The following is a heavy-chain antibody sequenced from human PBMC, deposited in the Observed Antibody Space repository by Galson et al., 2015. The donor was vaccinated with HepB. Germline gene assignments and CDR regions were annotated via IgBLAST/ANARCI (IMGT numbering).Heavy chain of an antibody. J-gene: IGHJ4*02. D-gene: IGHD3-22*01. Sequence: SLRLSCAASGFTFDDYTMHWVRQAPGKGLECVSLISWDGGSTYYADSVKGRFTISRDNSKNSLYLQMNSLRTEDTALYYCAKANERSDAGIAMIADDYFDYWGQGTLVTVSS. CDR2: ISWDGGST. CDR3: AKANERSDAGIAMIADDYFDY. CDR1: GFTFDDYT. V-gene: IGHV3-43*01.